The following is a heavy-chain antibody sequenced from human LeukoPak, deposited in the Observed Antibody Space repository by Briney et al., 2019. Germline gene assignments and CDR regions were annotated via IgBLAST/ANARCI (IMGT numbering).Heavy chain of an antibody. D-gene: IGHD4-23*01. CDR1: GFIFSNYA. CDR2: ISSRGDST. Sequence: GGSLRLSCAASGFIFSNYAMSWVRQVPGRVLEWVSTISSRGDSTYVADSVKGRFTIPRDNPKNPHSLQMNTVRADDTAVYYCVKGPRPDITVAHTVENWGQGTLVTVSS. J-gene: IGHJ4*02. V-gene: IGHV3-23*01. CDR3: VKGPRPDITVAHTVEN.